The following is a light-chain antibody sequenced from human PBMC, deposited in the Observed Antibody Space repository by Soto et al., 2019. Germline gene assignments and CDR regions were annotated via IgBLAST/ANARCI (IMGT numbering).Light chain of an antibody. Sequence: QSVLTQPPSASGAPGQRVTISCSGSSSNIGSNYVYWYQQLPGTAPKLLIYRNNQRPSGVPDRFSGSKSGTSASLAISGLRSEDDADYYCAAWDDSLSGPGVFATGTKVTVL. CDR3: AAWDDSLSGPGV. V-gene: IGLV1-47*01. CDR2: RNN. J-gene: IGLJ1*01. CDR1: SSNIGSNY.